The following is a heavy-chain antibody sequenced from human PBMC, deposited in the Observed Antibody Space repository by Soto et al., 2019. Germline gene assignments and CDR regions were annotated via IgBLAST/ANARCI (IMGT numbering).Heavy chain of an antibody. J-gene: IGHJ4*02. CDR3: ARDLQYYYGSGSSD. V-gene: IGHV4-31*03. CDR1: GGSISSGGYY. CDR2: IYYSGST. D-gene: IGHD3-10*01. Sequence: SETLSLTCTVSGGSISSGGYYWSWIRQHPGKGLEWIGYIYYSGSTYYNPPPKSRVTISVDTSKNQFSLKLSSVTAADTAVYYCARDLQYYYGSGSSDWGQGTLVTVSS.